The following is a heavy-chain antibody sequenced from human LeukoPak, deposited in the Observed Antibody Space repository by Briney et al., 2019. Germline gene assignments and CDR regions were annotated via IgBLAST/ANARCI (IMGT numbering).Heavy chain of an antibody. Sequence: WASVKVSCKASGGTFSSYAISWVRQAPGQGLEWMGRIIPILGIANYAQKFQGRVTITADKSTSTAYMELSSLRSEDTAVYYCARSNNWNYESLDYWGQGTLVTVSS. V-gene: IGHV1-69*04. CDR1: GGTFSSYA. D-gene: IGHD1-7*01. CDR2: IIPILGIA. CDR3: ARSNNWNYESLDY. J-gene: IGHJ4*02.